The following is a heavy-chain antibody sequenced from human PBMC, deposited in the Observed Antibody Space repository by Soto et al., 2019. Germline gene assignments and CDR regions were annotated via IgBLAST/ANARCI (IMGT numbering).Heavy chain of an antibody. CDR1: GFTFSSYA. Sequence: PGGSLRLSCAASGFTFSSYAMNWVRQAPGKGLKWVSFITPSSTTIHYEDSVKGRFTISRDNAKKLLYLQMNSLRDDDTAVYYCARATTVNAFDIWGHGTVVTVSS. J-gene: IGHJ3*02. D-gene: IGHD4-17*01. CDR2: ITPSSTTI. CDR3: ARATTVNAFDI. V-gene: IGHV3-48*02.